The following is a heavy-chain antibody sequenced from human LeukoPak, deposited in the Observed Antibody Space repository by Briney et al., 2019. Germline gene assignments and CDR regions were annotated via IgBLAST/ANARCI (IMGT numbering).Heavy chain of an antibody. CDR1: EFTFSSYW. CDR2: IKQDGSEK. J-gene: IGHJ4*02. CDR3: ARMDYDFWSGYYIDAY. V-gene: IGHV3-7*01. D-gene: IGHD3-3*01. Sequence: GGSLRLSCAASEFTFSSYWMSWVRQAPGKGLEWVANIKQDGSEKYYVDSVKGRFTISRDNAKNSLYLQMNSLRAEDTAVYYCARMDYDFWSGYYIDAYWGQGTLVTVSS.